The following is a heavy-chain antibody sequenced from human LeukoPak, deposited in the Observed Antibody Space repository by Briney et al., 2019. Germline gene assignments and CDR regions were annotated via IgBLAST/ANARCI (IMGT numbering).Heavy chain of an antibody. Sequence: AGGSLRLSCAASGFTFSDYYMSWIRQAPGKGLEWVSVIYTGGSTHYADSVEGRITISRDNSKNTLFLQMNSLRAEDTAVYYCARGGSYPNDPFDIWGQGTMVTVTS. CDR1: GFTFSDYY. J-gene: IGHJ3*02. D-gene: IGHD1-26*01. V-gene: IGHV3-53*01. CDR3: ARGGSYPNDPFDI. CDR2: IYTGGST.